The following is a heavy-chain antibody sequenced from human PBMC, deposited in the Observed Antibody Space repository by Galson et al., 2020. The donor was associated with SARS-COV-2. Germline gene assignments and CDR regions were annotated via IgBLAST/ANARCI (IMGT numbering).Heavy chain of an antibody. V-gene: IGHV5-51*01. Sequence: GESLKISCKGSGYIFTTYSIGWIRQMPERGLEWMGIVNPVDSETKYSPSFQGQVTISADTSISTACLQWNSLKSSDSAMYYCARRHDDYNWGLYYFDYWGQGALVTVSS. CDR3: ARRHDDYNWGLYYFDY. CDR1: GYIFTTYS. CDR2: VNPVDSET. D-gene: IGHD3-16*01. J-gene: IGHJ4*02.